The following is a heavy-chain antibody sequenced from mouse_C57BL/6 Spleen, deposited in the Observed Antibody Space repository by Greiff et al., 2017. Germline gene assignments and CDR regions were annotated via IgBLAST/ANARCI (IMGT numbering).Heavy chain of an antibody. D-gene: IGHD2-2*01. V-gene: IGHV1-85*01. CDR1: GYTFTSYD. CDR3: ASSDLYGYDDGAWFAY. CDR2: IYPRDGST. J-gene: IGHJ3*01. Sequence: VQLQQSGPELVKPGASVKLSCKASGYTFTSYDINWVKQRPGQGLEWIGWIYPRDGSTKYNEKFKGKATLTVDTSSSTAYMGLHSLTSEDSAVYFCASSDLYGYDDGAWFAYWGQGTLVTVSA.